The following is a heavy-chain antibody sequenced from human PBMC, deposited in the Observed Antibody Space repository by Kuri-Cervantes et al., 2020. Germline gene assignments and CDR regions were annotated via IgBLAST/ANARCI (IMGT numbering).Heavy chain of an antibody. D-gene: IGHD6-19*01. CDR3: ARDRCSGWSPVYYYYDIDV. CDR2: IYSGGST. V-gene: IGHV3-66*01. CDR1: GFTVSSYY. J-gene: IGHJ6*02. Sequence: GESLKISCAASGFTVSSYYMSWVRQAPGKGLEWVSVIYSGGSTYYAGSVKGRVTISSDNSKNTLYLQMNSLRAEDTAVYYGARDRCSGWSPVYYYYDIDVWGQGTTVTVSS.